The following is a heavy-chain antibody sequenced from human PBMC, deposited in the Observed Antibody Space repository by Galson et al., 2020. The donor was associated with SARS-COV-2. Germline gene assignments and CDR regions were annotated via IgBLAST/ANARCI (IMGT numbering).Heavy chain of an antibody. J-gene: IGHJ6*02. V-gene: IGHV6-1*01. CDR2: TYYMSKWYT. CDR3: ARGAKSYYAMDV. D-gene: IGHD3-16*01. CDR1: GDSVSRHSAA. Sequence: SQTLSLTCDIPGDSVSRHSAAWNWPRHSPSRGLEWLGRTYYMSKWYTDYAISMKRRIMINPDTSSNQSSLQLNSVTPEDTAVYYCARGAKSYYAMDVWGQGTTVTGS.